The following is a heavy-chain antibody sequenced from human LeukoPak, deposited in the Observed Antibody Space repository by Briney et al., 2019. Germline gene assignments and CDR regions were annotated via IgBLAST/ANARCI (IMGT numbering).Heavy chain of an antibody. J-gene: IGHJ3*02. V-gene: IGHV1-46*01. D-gene: IGHD1-1*01. CDR1: GYAFTNYY. CDR2: ISPSGAST. CDR3: ARHTTGYNSPRDSFNI. Sequence: ASVKVSCKASGYAFTNYYMHWVRQAPGQGLEWMGMISPSGASTSYAQKFQGRVTMTRDVSTSTVYMELSSLRSEDTAVYYCARHTTGYNSPRDSFNIWGQGTMVTVSS.